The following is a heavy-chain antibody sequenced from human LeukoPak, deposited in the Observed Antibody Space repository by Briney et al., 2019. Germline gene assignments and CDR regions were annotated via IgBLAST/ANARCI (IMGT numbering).Heavy chain of an antibody. J-gene: IGHJ4*02. CDR2: INHSGNT. CDR1: GGSFSGYY. CDR3: ARGLSDVY. Sequence: KASETLSLTCAVYGGSFSGYYWTWIRQTPGKGLEWIGEINHSGNTNYNPSLQSRVTISLDTSTNQFSLELTSVTAADTAVYYCARGLSDVYWGQGTLVTVSS. V-gene: IGHV4-34*01.